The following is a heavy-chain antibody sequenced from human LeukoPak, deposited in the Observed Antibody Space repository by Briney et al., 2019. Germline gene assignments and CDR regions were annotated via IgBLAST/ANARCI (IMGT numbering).Heavy chain of an antibody. J-gene: IGHJ4*02. CDR3: AREGLYGDYVWSLDY. V-gene: IGHV4-61*08. D-gene: IGHD4-17*01. CDR1: GGSVSSGGFY. Sequence: SETLSLTCTVSGGSVSSGGFYWTWIRQPPGKGLEWIGLIYNSGSTNYNPSLKSRVTISLDTSKNQFSLKLTSVTAADTAVYYCAREGLYGDYVWSLDYWGQGALVTVSS. CDR2: IYNSGST.